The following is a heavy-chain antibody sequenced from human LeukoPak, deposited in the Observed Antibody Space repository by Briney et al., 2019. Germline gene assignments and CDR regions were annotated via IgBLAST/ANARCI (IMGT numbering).Heavy chain of an antibody. CDR2: IYYSGST. CDR1: GGSISSGGYS. J-gene: IGHJ4*02. Sequence: PSETLSLTCAVSGGSISSGGYSWSWIRQPPGKGLEWIGYIYYSGSTNYNPSLKSRVTISVDTSKNQFSLKLSSVTAADTAVYYCARHWQSSGWYDVFDYWGQGTLVTVSS. CDR3: ARHWQSSGWYDVFDY. V-gene: IGHV4-61*08. D-gene: IGHD6-19*01.